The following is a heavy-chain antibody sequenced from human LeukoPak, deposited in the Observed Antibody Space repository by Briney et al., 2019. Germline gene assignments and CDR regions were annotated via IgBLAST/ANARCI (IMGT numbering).Heavy chain of an antibody. J-gene: IGHJ4*02. Sequence: GGSLRLSCAASGFTFSSYAMSWVRQAPGKGLEWVSAISGSGGSTYYADSVKGRFTISRDNSKNTLYLQMNSLRAEDTAVYYCARRAPGYCSSTSCPSSFDYWGQGTLVTVSS. CDR3: ARRAPGYCSSTSCPSSFDY. CDR2: ISGSGGST. V-gene: IGHV3-23*01. D-gene: IGHD2-2*01. CDR1: GFTFSSYA.